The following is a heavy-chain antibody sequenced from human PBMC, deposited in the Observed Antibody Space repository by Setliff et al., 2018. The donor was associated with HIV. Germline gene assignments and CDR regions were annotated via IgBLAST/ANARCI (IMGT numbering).Heavy chain of an antibody. D-gene: IGHD3-10*01. CDR1: GYIFSTYW. Sequence: GESLKISCKVSGYIFSTYWIGWVRQAPGQSLEWMGWINAGNGNIRYSQKFQGRVTLTRDTSASTVYLDLSSLSSEDTAIYYCARGYYNSGNYFEYWGQGTLVTVSS. CDR3: ARGYYNSGNYFEY. V-gene: IGHV1-3*01. CDR2: INAGNGNI. J-gene: IGHJ4*02.